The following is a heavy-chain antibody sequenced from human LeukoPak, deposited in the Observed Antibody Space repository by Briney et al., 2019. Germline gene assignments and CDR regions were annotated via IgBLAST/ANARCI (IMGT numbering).Heavy chain of an antibody. D-gene: IGHD2-2*01. J-gene: IGHJ6*04. Sequence: PGGSLRLSCAASGFTFSSYAMSWVRQAPGKGLEWVSAISGGGGSTYYADSVKGRFTISRDNSKNTLYLQMNSLRAEDTAVYYCAKDPTRGYCSSTSCYGGDVWGKGTTVTVSS. CDR1: GFTFSSYA. CDR3: AKDPTRGYCSSTSCYGGDV. CDR2: ISGGGGST. V-gene: IGHV3-23*01.